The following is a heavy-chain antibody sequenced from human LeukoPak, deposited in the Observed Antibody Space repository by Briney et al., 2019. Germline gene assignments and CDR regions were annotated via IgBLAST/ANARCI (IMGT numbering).Heavy chain of an antibody. Sequence: GGSLRLSCAASGFTFNDYYMSWIRQAPGKGLEWVSYISSSSSYTNYADSVKGRFTISRDNAKNSLYLQMNSLRAEDTAVYYCARYCSGGSCYSHWGQGTLVTVSS. CDR3: ARYCSGGSCYSH. CDR1: GFTFNDYY. CDR2: ISSSSSYT. D-gene: IGHD2-15*01. J-gene: IGHJ4*02. V-gene: IGHV3-11*06.